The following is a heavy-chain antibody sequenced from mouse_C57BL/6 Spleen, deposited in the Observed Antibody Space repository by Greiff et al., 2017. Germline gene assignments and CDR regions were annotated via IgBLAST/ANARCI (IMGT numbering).Heavy chain of an antibody. Sequence: QVQLQQSGPELVKPGASVKISCKASGYSFTSYYIHWVKQRPGQGLEWIGWIYPGSGNTKYNEKFKGKATLTADTSSSTAYMQLSSLTSEDSAVXYCARSELRPLGYWGQGTLVTVSA. CDR2: IYPGSGNT. V-gene: IGHV1-66*01. CDR1: GYSFTSYY. CDR3: ARSELRPLGY. J-gene: IGHJ3*01. D-gene: IGHD2-4*01.